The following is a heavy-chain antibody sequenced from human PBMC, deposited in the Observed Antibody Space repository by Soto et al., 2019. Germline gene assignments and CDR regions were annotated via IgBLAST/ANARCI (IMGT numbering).Heavy chain of an antibody. Sequence: GGSLRLSCEASGFPFNTYAMTWFRQLPGRGLEWASTSSSGGNTYFADSVRGRFTISRDNSKNTLYLQMNSLRAEDTAVYYCATMFLHGDYDAYYFDYWGQGTLVTVSS. D-gene: IGHD4-17*01. CDR1: GFPFNTYA. CDR2: SSSGGNT. CDR3: ATMFLHGDYDAYYFDY. V-gene: IGHV3-23*01. J-gene: IGHJ4*02.